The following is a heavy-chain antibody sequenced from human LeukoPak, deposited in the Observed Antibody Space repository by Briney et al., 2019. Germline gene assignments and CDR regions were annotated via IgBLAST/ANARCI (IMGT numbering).Heavy chain of an antibody. Sequence: ASVKVSCKASGYTFTSYGISWVRQAPGQGLEWMGWISAYNGNTNYAQKLQGRVTMTTDTSTSTAYMELRSLSSDDTAVYYCARVHSSSWYDWFDPWGQGTLVTVSS. V-gene: IGHV1-18*01. CDR3: ARVHSSSWYDWFDP. D-gene: IGHD6-13*01. CDR2: ISAYNGNT. CDR1: GYTFTSYG. J-gene: IGHJ5*02.